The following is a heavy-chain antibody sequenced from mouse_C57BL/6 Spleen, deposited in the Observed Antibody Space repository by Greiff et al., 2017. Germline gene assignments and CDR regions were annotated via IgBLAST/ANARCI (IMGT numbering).Heavy chain of an antibody. J-gene: IGHJ4*01. CDR2: IYPRDGST. Sequence: QVQLQQSGPELVKPGASVKLSCKASGYTFTSYAINWVQQRPGQGLEWIGWIYPRDGSTTYTEKFKGKATLTVDTSSGTAYMELHRLTSEDSAVYFGGIDYEYDDYYAMDYWGQGTSVTVSS. CDR3: GIDYEYDDYYAMDY. CDR1: GYTFTSYA. D-gene: IGHD2-4*01. V-gene: IGHV1-85*01.